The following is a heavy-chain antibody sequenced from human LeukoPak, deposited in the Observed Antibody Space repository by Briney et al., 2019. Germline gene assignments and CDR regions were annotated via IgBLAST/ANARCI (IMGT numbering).Heavy chain of an antibody. J-gene: IGHJ4*02. CDR3: HPYYYDSSGYVDY. V-gene: IGHV1-2*02. D-gene: IGHD3-22*01. Sequence: ASVKVSCKASGYTFTGYYMHWVRQAPGQGLEWMGWINPNSGGTNYAQKFQGRVTMTRDTSISTAYMELSRLRSDDTAVYYCHPYYYDSSGYVDYWGQGTLVTVSS. CDR2: INPNSGGT. CDR1: GYTFTGYY.